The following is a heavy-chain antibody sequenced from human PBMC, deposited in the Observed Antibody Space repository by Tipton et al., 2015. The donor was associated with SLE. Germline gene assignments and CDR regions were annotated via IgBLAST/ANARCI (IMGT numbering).Heavy chain of an antibody. J-gene: IGHJ5*02. CDR2: INQSGKT. V-gene: IGHV4-34*01. CDR3: ARGYPFDP. Sequence: GLVKPSETLSLTCAVYGGSLSAYFWSWIRQPPGKGLEWIADINQSGKTYYNPSPKSRLSTSIDTSKNQFSLRLSSVTAADTAVYYCARGYPFDPWGQGTLVTVSS. CDR1: GGSLSAYF.